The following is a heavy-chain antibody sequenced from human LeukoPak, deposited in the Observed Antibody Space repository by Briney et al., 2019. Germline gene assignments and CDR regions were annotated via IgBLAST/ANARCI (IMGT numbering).Heavy chain of an antibody. CDR1: GGSISSYC. CDR2: IYHSGST. Sequence: SETLSLTCTVSGGSISSYCWSWIRQPPGKGLEWIGEIYHSGSTNYNPSLKSRVTISVDKSKNQFSLKLSSVTAADTAVYYCARGGSYWGQGTLVTVSS. J-gene: IGHJ4*02. D-gene: IGHD1-26*01. V-gene: IGHV4-59*12. CDR3: ARGGSY.